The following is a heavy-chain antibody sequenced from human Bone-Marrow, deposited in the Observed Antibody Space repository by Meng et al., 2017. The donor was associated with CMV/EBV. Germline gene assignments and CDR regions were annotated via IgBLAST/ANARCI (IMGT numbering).Heavy chain of an antibody. CDR3: GIAAAGVEYFQH. D-gene: IGHD6-13*01. J-gene: IGHJ1*01. CDR1: GGSFGGYY. Sequence: SETLSLTCAVYGGSFGGYYWSWIRQPPGKGLEWIGEINHSGSTNYNPSLKSRVTISVDTSKNQFSLKLSSVTAADTAVYYCGIAAAGVEYFQHWGQGTLVTVSS. V-gene: IGHV4-34*01. CDR2: INHSGST.